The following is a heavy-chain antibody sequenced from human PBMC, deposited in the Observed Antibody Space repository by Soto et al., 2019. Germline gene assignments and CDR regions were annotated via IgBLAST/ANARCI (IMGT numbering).Heavy chain of an antibody. CDR2: VTADGGT. CDR3: APHVSCSGGSCQYDAFAI. V-gene: IGHV3-23*04. CDR1: GFTVSSHA. D-gene: IGHD2-15*01. J-gene: IGHJ3*02. Sequence: VQLVESGGGLVQPGGSLRLSCEGSGFTVSSHAMTWIRQAPGKGPEWVSTVTADGGTYYADSVKGRFAMSRDTSENTLYLQMNSLGAEDTAAYYCAPHVSCSGGSCQYDAFAIRGQGTMVTVSS.